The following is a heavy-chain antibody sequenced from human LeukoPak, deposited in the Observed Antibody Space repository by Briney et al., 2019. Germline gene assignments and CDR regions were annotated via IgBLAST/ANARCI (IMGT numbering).Heavy chain of an antibody. D-gene: IGHD4-17*01. J-gene: IGHJ4*02. CDR3: VKAIDYGAGYYSDQ. CDR2: ISYNSANM. Sequence: GGSLRLSCAASGFVFNDYAMHWVRQAPGKGLEWVSGISYNSANMGYADSVKGRFTISRDKDTNSLYLQMNSLRIEDTAFYYCVKAIDYGAGYYSDQWGQGTLVTVSS. CDR1: GFVFNDYA. V-gene: IGHV3-9*01.